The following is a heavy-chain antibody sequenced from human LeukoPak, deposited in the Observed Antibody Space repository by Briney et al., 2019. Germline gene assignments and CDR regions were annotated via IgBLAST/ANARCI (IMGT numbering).Heavy chain of an antibody. CDR3: ARRVERSSSYED. J-gene: IGHJ4*02. Sequence: ASVKVSCKVSGLTLNSDGITWVRQVPGQGLQWMGWIGADNDNTNYAQIFQGRVTVTTDTSTRTVYMQLRSLTSDDTAVYFCARRVERSSSYEDWGQGTLVTVSS. CDR2: IGADNDNT. D-gene: IGHD6-6*01. CDR1: GLTLNSDG. V-gene: IGHV1-18*01.